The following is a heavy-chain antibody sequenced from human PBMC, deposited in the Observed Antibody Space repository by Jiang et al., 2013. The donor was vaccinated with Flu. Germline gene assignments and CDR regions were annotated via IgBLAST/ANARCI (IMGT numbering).Heavy chain of an antibody. D-gene: IGHD3-16*01. CDR2: LFHGRTA. CDR1: GGSITSSSYY. Sequence: GSGLVKPSETLLLTCTVSGGSITSSSYYWVWIRQSPGKGLEWIGSLFHGRTAYYKPSLKSRVSISVDTSKSQLSLNLNFVTAADTAVYYCARPLLGAPPALDVWGQGTMVTVSS. V-gene: IGHV4-39*01. J-gene: IGHJ3*01. CDR3: ARPLLGAPPALDV.